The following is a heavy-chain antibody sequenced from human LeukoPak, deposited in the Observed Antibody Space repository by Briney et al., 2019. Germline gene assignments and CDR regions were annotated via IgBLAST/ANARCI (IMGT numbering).Heavy chain of an antibody. V-gene: IGHV1-69*13. J-gene: IGHJ6*03. D-gene: IGHD6-13*01. CDR3: ARGGSSWYYYYYMDV. Sequence: ASVKVSCKASGGTFSSYAISWVRQAPGQGLEWMGGIIPIFGTANYAQKFQGRVTITADESTSTAYMELSSLRSEDTAVYYCARGGSSWYYYYYMDVWGKGTTVTVSS. CDR1: GGTFSSYA. CDR2: IIPIFGTA.